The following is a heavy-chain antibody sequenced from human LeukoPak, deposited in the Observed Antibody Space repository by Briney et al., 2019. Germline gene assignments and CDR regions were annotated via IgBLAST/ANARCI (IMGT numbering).Heavy chain of an antibody. CDR3: AKGSEYYDYVWGSYRYPNWFDP. D-gene: IGHD3-16*02. CDR1: GLTFSSYA. Sequence: GGSLRLSCAASGLTFSSYAMSWFRQAPGKGLEWVSAISVRGVSTYYADSVKGRFTISRDNSKNTLYLQMNSLGAEDTAVYYCAKGSEYYDYVWGSYRYPNWFDPWGQGTLVTVSS. V-gene: IGHV3-23*01. CDR2: ISVRGVST. J-gene: IGHJ5*02.